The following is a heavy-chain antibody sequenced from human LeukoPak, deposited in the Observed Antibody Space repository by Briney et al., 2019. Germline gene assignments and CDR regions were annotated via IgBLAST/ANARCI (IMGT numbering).Heavy chain of an antibody. D-gene: IGHD2-2*01. CDR3: ARGGVYCSSVSCSVDY. CDR2: IRSKPYGGTT. Sequence: GGSLRLSCTASGFTFGDYAMSWFRQAPGKGLEWVGYIRSKPYGGTTENAASVKGRFTISRDDSKSIAYLQMNSLKTEDTAVYYCARGGVYCSSVSCSVDYWGQGILVTVSS. J-gene: IGHJ4*02. V-gene: IGHV3-49*03. CDR1: GFTFGDYA.